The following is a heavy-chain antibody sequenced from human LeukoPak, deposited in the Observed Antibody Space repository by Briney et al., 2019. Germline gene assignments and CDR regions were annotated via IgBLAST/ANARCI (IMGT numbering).Heavy chain of an antibody. CDR2: IWYDGSNK. V-gene: IGHV3-33*01. Sequence: GGSLRLSCAASGFTFSSYGMHWVRQAPGKGLEWVAVIWYDGSNKYYADSVKGRFTISRDNSKNTLYLQMNRLRGENTAVYYCARWVVVAATQYYYGMDVWGQGTTVTVSS. CDR1: GFTFSSYG. CDR3: ARWVVVAATQYYYGMDV. J-gene: IGHJ6*02. D-gene: IGHD2-15*01.